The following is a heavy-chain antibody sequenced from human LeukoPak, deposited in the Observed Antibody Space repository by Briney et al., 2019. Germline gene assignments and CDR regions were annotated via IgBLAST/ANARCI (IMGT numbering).Heavy chain of an antibody. CDR1: GFTFSSYG. V-gene: IGHV3-48*02. J-gene: IGHJ4*02. Sequence: GSLRLSCAASGFTFSSYGMNWVRQAPGKGLEWLSYNSSSGTATHYADSVKGRFTISRDNAKNSLYLQMNRLIDEDTALYYCTRAEPVVPYHYWGQGTLVAVSS. D-gene: IGHD1-14*01. CDR2: NSSSGTAT. CDR3: TRAEPVVPYHY.